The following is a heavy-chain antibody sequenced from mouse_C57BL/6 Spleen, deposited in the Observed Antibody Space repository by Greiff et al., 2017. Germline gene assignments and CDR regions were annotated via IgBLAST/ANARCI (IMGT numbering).Heavy chain of an antibody. J-gene: IGHJ4*01. D-gene: IGHD2-10*01. V-gene: IGHV1-20*01. Sequence: EVQLQQSGPELVKPGDSVKISCKASGYSFTGYFMNWVMQSHGKSLEWIGRINPYNGDTFYNQKFKGKATLTVDKSSSTAHMELRSLTSGDSAVYYCATWDCSYPMDYFGQGTSVTVSS. CDR1: GYSFTGYF. CDR2: INPYNGDT. CDR3: ATWDCSYPMDY.